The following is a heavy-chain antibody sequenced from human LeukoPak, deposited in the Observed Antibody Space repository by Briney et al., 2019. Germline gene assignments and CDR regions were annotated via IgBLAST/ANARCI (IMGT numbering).Heavy chain of an antibody. Sequence: GGSLRLSCAASGFTFSSYSMNWVRQPPGKGLEWVSNIGTSSTTIYYADSVKGRFTISRDNAKNSLYLQMNSLRADDAAVYYCARFAAGGSYYYYMDVWGKGTTVTVSS. CDR1: GFTFSSYS. J-gene: IGHJ6*03. D-gene: IGHD6-25*01. CDR3: ARFAAGGSYYYYMDV. V-gene: IGHV3-48*01. CDR2: IGTSSTTI.